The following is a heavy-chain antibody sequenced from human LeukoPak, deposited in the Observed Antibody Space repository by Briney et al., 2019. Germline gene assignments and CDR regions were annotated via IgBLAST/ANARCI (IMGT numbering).Heavy chain of an antibody. Sequence: GGSLRLSCAGSGFTFGSYSMNWVRQAPGKGLEWVSSISSSSSYMYFAESVKGRFTISRDNAKNSVYLLMNSLRAEDTAVYYCARGTYFDSSGYYSEVEYFEHWGQGTLVTVSS. V-gene: IGHV3-21*01. CDR2: ISSSSSYM. J-gene: IGHJ1*01. D-gene: IGHD3-22*01. CDR1: GFTFGSYS. CDR3: ARGTYFDSSGYYSEVEYFEH.